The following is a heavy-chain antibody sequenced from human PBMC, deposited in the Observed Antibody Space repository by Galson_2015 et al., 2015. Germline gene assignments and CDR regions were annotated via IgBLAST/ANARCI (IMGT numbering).Heavy chain of an antibody. CDR3: ARDGPGVLRFLDV. Sequence: SLRLSCAASGFTFRDYSMNWVRQAPGKGLEWISYISNGGSTIYYADSVKGRFTISRDNAKSSLYLQMNSLRDEDTAVYYCARDGPGVLRFLDVWGKGTTVTVSS. CDR2: ISNGGSTI. D-gene: IGHD3-3*01. J-gene: IGHJ6*04. CDR1: GFTFRDYS. V-gene: IGHV3-48*02.